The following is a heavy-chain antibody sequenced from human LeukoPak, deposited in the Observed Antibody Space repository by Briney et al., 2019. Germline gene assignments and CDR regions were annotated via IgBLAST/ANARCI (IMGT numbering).Heavy chain of an antibody. D-gene: IGHD1-26*01. CDR3: ARGGNNWFDP. J-gene: IGHJ5*02. CDR1: GDSISSSSYY. CDR2: IYYSGST. V-gene: IGHV4-39*01. Sequence: PSETLSLTCTVSGDSISSSSYYWGWIRQPPGKGLEWIGSIYYSGSTYYNPSLKSRVTISVDTSKNQFSLKPSSVTAADTAVYYCARGGNNWFDPWGQGTLGIVSS.